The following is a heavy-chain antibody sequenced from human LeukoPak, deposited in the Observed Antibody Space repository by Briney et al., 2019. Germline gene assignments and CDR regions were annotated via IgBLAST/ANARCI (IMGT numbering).Heavy chain of an antibody. V-gene: IGHV5-51*01. CDR1: GYSFTSYW. D-gene: IGHD5-24*01. CDR2: IYPGDSDT. J-gene: IGHJ3*02. CDR3: ARSRDGDPRRHDAFDI. Sequence: GESLKISCKGSGYSFTSYWIGWVRQMPGEGLEWMGIIYPGDSDTRYSPSFQGQVTISADKSISTAYLQWSSLKASDTAMYYCARSRDGDPRRHDAFDIWGQGTMVTVSS.